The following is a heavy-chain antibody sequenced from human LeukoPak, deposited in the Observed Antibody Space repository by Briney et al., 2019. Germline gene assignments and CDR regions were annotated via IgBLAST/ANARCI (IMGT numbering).Heavy chain of an antibody. D-gene: IGHD3-22*01. J-gene: IGHJ4*02. V-gene: IGHV3-23*01. Sequence: GGSLRLSCAASGLTFSSYAMSWVRQAPGKGLEWVSAISGSGGSTYYADSVKGRFTISRDNSKNTLYLQMNSLRAEDTAVYYCAKRSTYYYDSSGNLFDYWGQGTLVTVSS. CDR1: GLTFSSYA. CDR3: AKRSTYYYDSSGNLFDY. CDR2: ISGSGGST.